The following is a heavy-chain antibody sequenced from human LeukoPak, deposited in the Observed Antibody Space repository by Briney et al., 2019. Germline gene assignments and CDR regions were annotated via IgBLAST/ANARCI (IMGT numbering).Heavy chain of an antibody. J-gene: IGHJ4*02. CDR1: GYTFTSYD. CDR3: ARAYGDYPKDY. V-gene: IGHV1-8*03. CDR2: MNPNSGNT. D-gene: IGHD4-17*01. Sequence: ASVRVSCKASGYTFTSYDINWVRQATGQGLEWMGWMNPNSGNTGYAQKFQGRVTITRNTSISTAYMELSSLRSEDTAVYYCARAYGDYPKDYWGQGTLVTVSS.